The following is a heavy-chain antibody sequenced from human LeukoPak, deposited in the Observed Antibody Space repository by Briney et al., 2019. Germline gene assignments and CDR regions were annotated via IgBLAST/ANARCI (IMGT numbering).Heavy chain of an antibody. V-gene: IGHV4-34*01. Sequence: PSETLSLTCAVYGGSFSGYYWSWIRQPPGKGLEWIGEINHSGSTNYNPSLKSRVTISVDTSKNQFSLKLSSVTAADTAVYYCARDLTTRIAAAGAQFDPWGRGTLVTVSS. CDR1: GGSFSGYY. CDR3: ARDLTTRIAAAGAQFDP. J-gene: IGHJ5*02. D-gene: IGHD6-13*01. CDR2: INHSGST.